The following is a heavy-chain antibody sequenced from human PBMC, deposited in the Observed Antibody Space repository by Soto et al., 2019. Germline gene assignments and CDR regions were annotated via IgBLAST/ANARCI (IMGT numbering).Heavy chain of an antibody. D-gene: IGHD6-19*01. V-gene: IGHV3-23*01. J-gene: IGHJ6*03. CDR2: IGNSGTRT. CDR1: GFTFRSYA. CDR3: AKDPGSSAWYPGYNDYYHMDV. Sequence: EVQLLESGGGLVQPGGSLRLSCEGSGFTFRSYAMSWVRQVPGKGLEWVSAIGNSGTRTYYVDSVKGRFTISRDNSKNALFLQMNGMRVEDTAVYYCAKDPGSSAWYPGYNDYYHMDVWGKGTTVIVSS.